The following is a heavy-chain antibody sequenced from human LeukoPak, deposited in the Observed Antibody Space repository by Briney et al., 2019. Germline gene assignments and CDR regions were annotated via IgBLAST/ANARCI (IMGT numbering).Heavy chain of an antibody. CDR2: ISSSSSYI. Sequence: GGSLRLSCAASGFTFSNYGMSWLRQAPGKGLEWVSSISSSSSYIYYADSVKGRFTISRDNAKNSLYLQMNSLRAEDTAVYYCARDLVGATDYWGQGTLVTVSS. CDR3: ARDLVGATDY. J-gene: IGHJ4*02. V-gene: IGHV3-21*01. CDR1: GFTFSNYG. D-gene: IGHD3-10*01.